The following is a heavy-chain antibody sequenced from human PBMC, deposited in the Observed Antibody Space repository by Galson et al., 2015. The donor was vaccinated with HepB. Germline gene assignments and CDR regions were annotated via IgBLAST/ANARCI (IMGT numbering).Heavy chain of an antibody. CDR2: TYYRSKWYN. Sequence: CAISGDSVSSNSAAWNWIRQSPSRGLEWLGRTYYRSKWYNDYAVSVKSRITINPDTSKNQFSLQLSSVTAADTAVYCCARHSGAVAGSFPLRLFDPWGQGTLVTVSS. D-gene: IGHD6-19*01. V-gene: IGHV6-1*01. J-gene: IGHJ5*02. CDR3: ARHSGAVAGSFPLRLFDP. CDR1: GDSVSSNSAA.